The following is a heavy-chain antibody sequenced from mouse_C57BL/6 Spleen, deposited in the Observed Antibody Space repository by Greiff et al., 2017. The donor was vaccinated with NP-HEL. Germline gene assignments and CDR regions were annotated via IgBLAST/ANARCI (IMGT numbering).Heavy chain of an antibody. Sequence: VQLQQSGAELVRPGTSVKVSCKASGYAFTNYLIEWVKQRPGQGLEWIGVINPGSGGTNYNEKFKGKATLTADKSSSTAYMQLSSLTSEDSAVYFCARSRVGVVATKYYFDCWGQGTTLTVSS. CDR3: ARSRVGVVATKYYFDC. V-gene: IGHV1-54*01. D-gene: IGHD1-1*01. J-gene: IGHJ2*01. CDR1: GYAFTNYL. CDR2: INPGSGGT.